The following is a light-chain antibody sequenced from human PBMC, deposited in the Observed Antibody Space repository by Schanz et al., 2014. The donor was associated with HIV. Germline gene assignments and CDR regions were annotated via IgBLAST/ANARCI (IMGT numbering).Light chain of an antibody. CDR2: DVS. CDR1: SSDVGAYNY. V-gene: IGLV2-14*01. Sequence: QSALTQPASVSGSPGQSVTISCTGTSSDVGAYNYVSWYQQYPGKAPKVMIYDVSNRPSGVSNRFSGSKSGSTASLTIFGLQAEDEADYYCSSYAGSNTWVFGGGTKLTVL. CDR3: SSYAGSNTWV. J-gene: IGLJ3*02.